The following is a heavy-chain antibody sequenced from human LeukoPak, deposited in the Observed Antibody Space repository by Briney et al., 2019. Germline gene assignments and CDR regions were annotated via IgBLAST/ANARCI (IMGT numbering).Heavy chain of an antibody. CDR1: GYSFTSYW. D-gene: IGHD2-15*01. CDR2: IYPGDSDT. V-gene: IGHV5-51*01. J-gene: IGHJ4*02. CDR3: ARNPCSGGSCGAFDY. Sequence: GESLKISCKGSGYSFTSYWIGWVRQMPGKGLEWMGIIYPGDSDTRYSPSFQGQVTISADKSISTAYLQWSSLKASDTAMYYCARNPCSGGSCGAFDYWGQGTLVTVSS.